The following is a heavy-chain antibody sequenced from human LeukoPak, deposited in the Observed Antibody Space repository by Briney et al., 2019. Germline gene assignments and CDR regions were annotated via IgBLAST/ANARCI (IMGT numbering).Heavy chain of an antibody. D-gene: IGHD6-19*01. Sequence: GSLRLSCGASGFTFNNYAMTWVRQAPGEGPEWVSTIGHTGGSTYYADSVKGRFTISRDNSKNTLYLQMNSLRAEDTAVHYCARVHSSGWYRGYFDYWGQGTLVTVSS. CDR3: ARVHSSGWYRGYFDY. J-gene: IGHJ4*02. CDR2: IGHTGGST. CDR1: GFTFNNYA. V-gene: IGHV3-23*01.